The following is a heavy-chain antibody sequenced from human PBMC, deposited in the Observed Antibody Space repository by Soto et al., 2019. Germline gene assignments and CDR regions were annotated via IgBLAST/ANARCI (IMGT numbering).Heavy chain of an antibody. D-gene: IGHD3-9*01. Sequence: QVQLQESGPGLVKPSQTLSLTCTVSGGSISSGDYFCSWLRQSPGKGLEWIGYISSIGSTYYNPSLKGRVSVSRDTSKNQFSLKLSSVTTTDTAVYYCARGLVIRPYYYHGMDVWGQGTTVTVAS. CDR1: GGSISSGDYF. CDR2: ISSIGST. CDR3: ARGLVIRPYYYHGMDV. V-gene: IGHV4-30-4*01. J-gene: IGHJ6*02.